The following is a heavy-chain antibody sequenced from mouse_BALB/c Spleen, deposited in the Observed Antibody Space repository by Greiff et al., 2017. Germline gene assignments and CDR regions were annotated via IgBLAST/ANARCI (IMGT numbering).Heavy chain of an antibody. J-gene: IGHJ2*01. CDR2: IWGDGST. Sequence: QVQLKESGPGLVAPSQSLSITCTVSGFSLTGYGVNWVRQPPGKGLEWLGMIWGDGSTDYNSALKSRLSISKDNSKSQVFLKMNSLQTDDTARYYCSITTASYYFDYWGQGTTLTVSS. D-gene: IGHD1-2*01. CDR1: GFSLTGYG. CDR3: SITTASYYFDY. V-gene: IGHV2-6-7*01.